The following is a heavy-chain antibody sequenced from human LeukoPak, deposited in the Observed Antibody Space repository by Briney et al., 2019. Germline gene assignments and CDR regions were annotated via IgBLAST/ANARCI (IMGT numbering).Heavy chain of an antibody. Sequence: GGSLRLSCAASGLTLSSYAMSWVRQAPGKGLEWVSAISGSGGRTDYADSVKGRFTISRDNSKNTLYLQMNSLRAEDTAVYYCAKVNYYDATGFFDYWGQGTLVTVSS. CDR3: AKVNYYDATGFFDY. V-gene: IGHV3-23*01. CDR2: ISGSGGRT. CDR1: GLTLSSYA. D-gene: IGHD3-22*01. J-gene: IGHJ4*02.